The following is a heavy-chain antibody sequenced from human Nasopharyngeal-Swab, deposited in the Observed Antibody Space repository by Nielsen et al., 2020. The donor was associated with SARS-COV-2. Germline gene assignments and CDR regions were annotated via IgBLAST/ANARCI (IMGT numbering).Heavy chain of an antibody. J-gene: IGHJ4*02. V-gene: IGHV3-74*01. Sequence: GGSLRLSCAASGFTISRYWMLWVRHAPGKGLVWVSRLHSDGSGTTYADSVRGRFTISRDNAKNTLYLQMNSLRAEDTAVYYCARGGDGYSMDYWGQGTLVTVSS. D-gene: IGHD5-24*01. CDR1: GFTISRYW. CDR2: LHSDGSGT. CDR3: ARGGDGYSMDY.